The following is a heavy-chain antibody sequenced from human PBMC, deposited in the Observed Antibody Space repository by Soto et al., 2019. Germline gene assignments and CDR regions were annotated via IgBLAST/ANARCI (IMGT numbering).Heavy chain of an antibody. Sequence: SETLSLTCSVSGRSISEINSYWGWIRQTPGEGLEWIGTIHHTGSTYYNPSLKSRVIISLDASKNQFSLKLSSVTAADTALYYCARPEGGYGSGYSWFDPWGQGTRVTVSS. D-gene: IGHD5-12*01. V-gene: IGHV4-39*01. CDR2: IHHTGST. CDR3: ARPEGGYGSGYSWFDP. CDR1: GRSISEINSY. J-gene: IGHJ5*02.